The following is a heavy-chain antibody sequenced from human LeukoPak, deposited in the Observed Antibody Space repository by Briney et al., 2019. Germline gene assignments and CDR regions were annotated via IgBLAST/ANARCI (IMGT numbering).Heavy chain of an antibody. Sequence: GSLRLSCAASGFTFSSYAMSWVRQAPGKGLEWVSAISGSGGSTYYADSVKGRFTISRDNSKNTLYLQMNSLRAEDTAVYYCAKGMKYYDFWSGYLPNDYWGQGTLVTVSS. V-gene: IGHV3-23*01. CDR2: ISGSGGST. CDR3: AKGMKYYDFWSGYLPNDY. D-gene: IGHD3-3*01. CDR1: GFTFSSYA. J-gene: IGHJ4*02.